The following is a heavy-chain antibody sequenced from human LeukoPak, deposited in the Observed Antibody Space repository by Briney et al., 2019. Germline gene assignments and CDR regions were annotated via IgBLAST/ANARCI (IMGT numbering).Heavy chain of an antibody. J-gene: IGHJ4*02. D-gene: IGHD5-24*01. CDR3: ARDRDGYNYYFDY. CDR2: IYYSGST. CDR1: GGSISSSSYY. V-gene: IGHV4-39*07. Sequence: PLETLSLTCTVSGGSISSSSYYWGWIRQPPGEGLEWIGSIYYSGSTYYNPSLKSRVTISVDTSKNQFSLKVTSVTAADTAVYFCARDRDGYNYYFDYWGQGALVTVSS.